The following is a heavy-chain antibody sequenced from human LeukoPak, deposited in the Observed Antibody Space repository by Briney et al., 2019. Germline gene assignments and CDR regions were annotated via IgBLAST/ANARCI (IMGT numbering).Heavy chain of an antibody. CDR3: ASRGYDIPDYYYYGVDV. V-gene: IGHV4-34*01. J-gene: IGHJ6*04. CDR2: INHSGST. D-gene: IGHD3-9*01. Sequence: SETLSLTCAVYGGSFSGYYWSWIRQPPGKGLEWIGEINHSGSTSYNPSLKSRVTISVDTSKNQFSLKLSSVTAADTAVYYCASRGYDIPDYYYYGVDVWGKGTTVTVSS. CDR1: GGSFSGYY.